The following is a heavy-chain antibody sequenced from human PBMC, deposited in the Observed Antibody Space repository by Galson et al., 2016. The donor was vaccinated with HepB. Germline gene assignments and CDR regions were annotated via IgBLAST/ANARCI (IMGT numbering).Heavy chain of an antibody. CDR3: ARVPPLVVVISMELGFYFDN. V-gene: IGHV3-74*01. CDR1: GFAFSSHW. CDR2: INSDGTIS. D-gene: IGHD2-21*01. Sequence: SLRLSCAASGFAFSSHWMHWVRQDLGKGLVWVSRINSDGTISNYADSVKGRFTISRDNAKNSLSLQVPSLRAEDTAMYYCARVPPLVVVISMELGFYFDNWGQGTLVTVSS. J-gene: IGHJ4*02.